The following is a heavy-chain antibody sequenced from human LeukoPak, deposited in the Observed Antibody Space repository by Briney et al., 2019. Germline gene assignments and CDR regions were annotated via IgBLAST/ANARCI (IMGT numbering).Heavy chain of an antibody. CDR3: AREYQGEAYYYYYMDV. CDR2: IYYSGST. J-gene: IGHJ6*03. Sequence: SETLSLTCTVSGGSISSGDYYWSWIRQPPGKGLEWIGYIYYSGSTYYNPSLKSRVTISVDTSKNQFSLKLSSVTAVDTAVYYCAREYQGEAYYYYYMDVWGKGTTVTVSS. D-gene: IGHD6-6*01. CDR1: GGSISSGDYY. V-gene: IGHV4-30-4*08.